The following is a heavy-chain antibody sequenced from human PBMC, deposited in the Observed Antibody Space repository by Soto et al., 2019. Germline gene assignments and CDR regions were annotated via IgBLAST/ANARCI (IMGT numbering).Heavy chain of an antibody. CDR3: ARARYYGSGTLVMDV. V-gene: IGHV1-2*02. CDR1: GYTFTGYY. D-gene: IGHD3-10*01. CDR2: INPNSGGT. Sequence: ASVKVSCKASGYTFTGYYMHWVRQAPGQGLEWMGWINPNSGGTNYAQKFQGRVTMTRDTSISTAYMELSRLRSDDTAVYYCARARYYGSGTLVMDVWGQGTTVTLSS. J-gene: IGHJ6*02.